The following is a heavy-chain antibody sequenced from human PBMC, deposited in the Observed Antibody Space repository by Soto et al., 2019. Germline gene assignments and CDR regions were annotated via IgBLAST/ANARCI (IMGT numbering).Heavy chain of an antibody. J-gene: IGHJ6*02. CDR3: ATHPVGYSDGSPEVYHYGMYV. CDR1: GYSFTSYW. V-gene: IGHV5-51*01. Sequence: GESLKISCKGSGYSFTSYWIGWVRQMPGKGLEWMGIIYPGDSDTRYSPSFQGQVTISADKSISTAYLQWSSLKASDTAMYYCATHPVGYSDGSPEVYHYGMYVWGQGTTVTVYS. CDR2: IYPGDSDT. D-gene: IGHD5-18*01.